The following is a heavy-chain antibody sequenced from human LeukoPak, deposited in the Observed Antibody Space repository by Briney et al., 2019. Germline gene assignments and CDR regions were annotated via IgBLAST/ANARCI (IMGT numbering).Heavy chain of an antibody. V-gene: IGHV3-30*02. CDR1: GFTFGSYG. CDR2: IRYDGSNK. Sequence: TGGSLRLSCAASGFTFGSYGMHWVRQAPGKGLEWVAFIRYDGSNKYYADSVKGRFTISRDNSKSTLYLQMNSLRAEDTAVYYCAKDRLVGRGVYFDYWGQGTLVTVSS. CDR3: AKDRLVGRGVYFDY. D-gene: IGHD1-26*01. J-gene: IGHJ4*02.